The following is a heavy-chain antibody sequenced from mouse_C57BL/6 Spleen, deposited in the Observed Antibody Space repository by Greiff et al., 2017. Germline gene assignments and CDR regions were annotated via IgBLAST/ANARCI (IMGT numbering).Heavy chain of an antibody. CDR2: SRNKANDYTT. CDR3: ARDAGTTVVERYFDV. D-gene: IGHD1-1*01. CDR1: GFTFSDFY. V-gene: IGHV7-1*01. J-gene: IGHJ1*03. Sequence: EVKVVESGGGLVQSGRSLRLSCATSGFTFSDFYMEWVRQAPGKGLEWIAASRNKANDYTTEYSASVKGRFIVSRDTSQSILYLQMNALRAEDTAIYYCARDAGTTVVERYFDVWGTGTTVTVSS.